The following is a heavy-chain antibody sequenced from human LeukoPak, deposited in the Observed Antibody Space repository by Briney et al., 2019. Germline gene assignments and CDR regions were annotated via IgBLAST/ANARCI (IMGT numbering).Heavy chain of an antibody. CDR1: GGSVSSGNYY. Sequence: SETLSLTCTVSGGSVSSGNYYCSWIRQPPGKGLEWIGFTSNSGHTDSTPSLKSRVTISVDTSKNQFSLKLNSVTAADTAVYYCARVSAAGTGPDYWGQGTLVTVSS. J-gene: IGHJ4*02. CDR2: TSNSGHT. D-gene: IGHD6-13*01. CDR3: ARVSAAGTGPDY. V-gene: IGHV4-61*01.